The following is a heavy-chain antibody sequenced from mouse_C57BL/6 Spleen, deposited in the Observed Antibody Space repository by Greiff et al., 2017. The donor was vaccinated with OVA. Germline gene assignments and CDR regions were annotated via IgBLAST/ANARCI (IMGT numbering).Heavy chain of an antibody. Sequence: VQLKQPGAELVMPGASVKLSCKASGYTFTSYWMHWVKQRPGQGLEWIGEIDPSDSYTNYNQKFKGKSTLTVDKSSSTAYMQLSSLTSDDSAVYYCARGGSSYWDYWGQGTTLTVSS. V-gene: IGHV1-69*01. CDR3: ARGGSSYWDY. CDR2: IDPSDSYT. CDR1: GYTFTSYW. D-gene: IGHD1-1*01. J-gene: IGHJ2*01.